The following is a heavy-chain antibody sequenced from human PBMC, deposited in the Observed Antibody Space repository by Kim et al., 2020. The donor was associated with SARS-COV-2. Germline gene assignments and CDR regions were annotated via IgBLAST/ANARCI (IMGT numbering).Heavy chain of an antibody. CDR1: GGSISSYY. V-gene: IGHV4-4*07. Sequence: SETLSLTCTVSGGSISSYYWSWIRQPAGKGLEWIGHINPSGSTNYNPSLKSRVTMSVDTSKNQFSLKLSSVTAADTAVYYCARRAAGRYYCASLGQGALVSASS. CDR2: INPSGST. D-gene: IGHD6-13*01. CDR3: ARRAAGRYYCAS. J-gene: IGHJ4*02.